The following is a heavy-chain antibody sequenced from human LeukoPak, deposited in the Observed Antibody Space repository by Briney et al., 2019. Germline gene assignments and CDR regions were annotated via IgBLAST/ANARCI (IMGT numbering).Heavy chain of an antibody. J-gene: IGHJ4*02. CDR2: LHGNGDET. Sequence: PGRSLRLSCAASGFTFSSYGMNWVRQAPGKGLEWVSSLHGNGDETHYADSVKGRFTISRDNSKATLYLQMNSLRADDTALYYCAAKRMAGTGYYFESWGQGTLVTVSS. CDR1: GFTFSSYG. CDR3: AAKRMAGTGYYFES. D-gene: IGHD6-19*01. V-gene: IGHV3-23*01.